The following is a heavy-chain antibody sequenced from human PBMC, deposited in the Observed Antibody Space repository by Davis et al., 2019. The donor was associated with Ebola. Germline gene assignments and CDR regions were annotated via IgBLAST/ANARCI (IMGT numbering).Heavy chain of an antibody. J-gene: IGHJ3*02. Sequence: PGGSLRLSCTVSGGSVSSGSYYWSWIRQPPGKGLEWIGYIYYSGSTNYNPSLKSRVTISVDTSKNQFSLKLSSVTAADTAVYYCARDYGGNSGTSGGAFDIWGQGTMVTVSS. CDR3: ARDYGGNSGTSGGAFDI. CDR2: IYYSGST. CDR1: GGSVSSGSYY. V-gene: IGHV4-61*01. D-gene: IGHD4-23*01.